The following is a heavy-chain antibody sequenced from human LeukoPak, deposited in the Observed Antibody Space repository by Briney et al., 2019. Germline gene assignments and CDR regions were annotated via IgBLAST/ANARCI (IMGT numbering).Heavy chain of an antibody. CDR2: IYTSGST. J-gene: IGHJ3*02. D-gene: IGHD3-22*01. Sequence: SETLSLTCTVSGGSISSYYWSWIRQPAGKGLEWIGRIYTSGSTNYNPSLKSRVTMSVDTSKNQFSLKLSSVTAADTAVYYCARLYDSSGYYYRWPSAEPVAFDIWGQGTMVTVSS. V-gene: IGHV4-4*07. CDR1: GGSISSYY. CDR3: ARLYDSSGYYYRWPSAEPVAFDI.